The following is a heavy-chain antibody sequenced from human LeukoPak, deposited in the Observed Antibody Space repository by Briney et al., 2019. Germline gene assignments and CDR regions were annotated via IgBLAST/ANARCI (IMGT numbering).Heavy chain of an antibody. CDR1: GFTFSSYG. D-gene: IGHD2-21*02. J-gene: IGHJ2*01. CDR2: ISYDGSNK. Sequence: PGRSLRLSCAASGFTFSSYGMHWVRQAPGKGLEWVAVISYDGSNKYYADPVKGRFTISRDNSKDTLYLQMNSLRAEDTAVYYCAKQYGDHYWYFDLWGRGTLVTVSS. V-gene: IGHV3-30*18. CDR3: AKQYGDHYWYFDL.